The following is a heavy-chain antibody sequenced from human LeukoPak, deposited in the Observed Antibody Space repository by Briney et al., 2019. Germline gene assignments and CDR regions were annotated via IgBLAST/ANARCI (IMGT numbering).Heavy chain of an antibody. J-gene: IGHJ4*02. CDR2: IYYSGST. CDR1: GGSISSSY. D-gene: IGHD2-21*01. V-gene: IGHV4-59*01. Sequence: ASETLSLTCTVSGGSISSSYWNWIRQPPGKGLEWIGYIYYSGSTNYNPSLKSRVTISVDTSKNQFSLKLSSVTAVDTAVYYCARDAYCGGDCYIFDYWGQGTLVTVSS. CDR3: ARDAYCGGDCYIFDY.